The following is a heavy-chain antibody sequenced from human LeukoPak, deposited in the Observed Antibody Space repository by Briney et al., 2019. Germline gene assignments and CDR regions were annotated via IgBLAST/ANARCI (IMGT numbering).Heavy chain of an antibody. J-gene: IGHJ4*02. CDR2: INPNSGGT. D-gene: IGHD6-13*01. CDR3: ARVVAAAGEIDY. CDR1: GYTFTGYY. Sequence: ASVKVSCKASGYTFTGYYMHWVRQAPGQGLEWMGWINPNSGGTNYAQKFQGRVTVTRDTSISTAYMELSRLRSDDTAVYYCARVVAAAGEIDYWGQGTLVTVSS. V-gene: IGHV1-2*02.